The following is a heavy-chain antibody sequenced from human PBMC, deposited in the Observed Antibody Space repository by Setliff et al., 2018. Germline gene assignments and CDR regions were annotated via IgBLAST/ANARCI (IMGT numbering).Heavy chain of an antibody. V-gene: IGHV1-8*02. CDR3: ARGPRHNFWSGYYLVAVNY. D-gene: IGHD3-3*01. CDR1: GYTFISYD. J-gene: IGHJ4*02. CDR2: INPNSGNT. Sequence: GASVKVSCKASGYTFISYDINWVRQATGQGLEWMGWINPNSGNTGYAQNFQGRVTMTRNTSISTAYMELSSLRFEDTAVYYCARGPRHNFWSGYYLVAVNYWGQGTLVTVSS.